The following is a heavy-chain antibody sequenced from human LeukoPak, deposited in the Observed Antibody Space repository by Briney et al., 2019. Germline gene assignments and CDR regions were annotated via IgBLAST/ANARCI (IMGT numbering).Heavy chain of an antibody. D-gene: IGHD6-19*01. V-gene: IGHV4-39*01. CDR1: GGSLSSSSYY. CDR3: ARRGAQRLVRVGEVD. J-gene: IGHJ4*02. CDR2: IYYSGST. Sequence: PSETLSLTCTVSGGSLSSSSYYWGWIRQPPGRGLEWIGSIYYSGSTYYNPSLKSRVTISVDTSKNQFSLKLSSVTAADTAVYYCARRGAQRLVRVGEVDWGQGTLVTVSS.